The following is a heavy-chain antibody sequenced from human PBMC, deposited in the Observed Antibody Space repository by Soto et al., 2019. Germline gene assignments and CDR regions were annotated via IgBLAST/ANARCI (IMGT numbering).Heavy chain of an antibody. Sequence: LRLSCAASGFTFSSYAMHWVRQAPGKGLEWVAVISYDGSNKYYADSVKGRFTISRDNSKNTLYLQMNSLRAEDTAVYYCAWELLTVYWGQGTLVTVSS. CDR1: GFTFSSYA. J-gene: IGHJ4*02. V-gene: IGHV3-30-3*01. D-gene: IGHD2-8*01. CDR2: ISYDGSNK. CDR3: AWELLTVY.